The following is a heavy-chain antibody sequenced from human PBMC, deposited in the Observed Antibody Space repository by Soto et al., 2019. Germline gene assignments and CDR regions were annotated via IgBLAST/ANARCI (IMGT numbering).Heavy chain of an antibody. D-gene: IGHD3-16*01. Sequence: EVPLVESGGGLVQPGGSLRLSCAASGFTFSSYSMNWVRQAPGKGLEWVSYISSSSSTIYYADSVKGRFTISRDNAKNSLYLQKNRLRAEDTAVYYCAGGMTRDAFDIWGQGTMVTVSS. CDR2: ISSSSSTI. V-gene: IGHV3-48*01. CDR3: AGGMTRDAFDI. J-gene: IGHJ3*02. CDR1: GFTFSSYS.